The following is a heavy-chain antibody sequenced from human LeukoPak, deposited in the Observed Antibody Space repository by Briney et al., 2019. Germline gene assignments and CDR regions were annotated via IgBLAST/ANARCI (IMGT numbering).Heavy chain of an antibody. J-gene: IGHJ4*02. Sequence: GGSLRLSCVVSGLTFSSSWMSWVRQAPGKGLEWVANIKQDGSEKYYVDSLKGRFTISRDNAKNSLYLQMNSLRADDTGVYYCARDRRGPFDYWGQGTLVTVSS. CDR2: IKQDGSEK. V-gene: IGHV3-7*03. CDR3: ARDRRGPFDY. D-gene: IGHD3-10*01. CDR1: GLTFSSSW.